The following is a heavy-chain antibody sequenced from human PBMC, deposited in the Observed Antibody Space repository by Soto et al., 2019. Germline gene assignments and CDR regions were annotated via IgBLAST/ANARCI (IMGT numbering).Heavy chain of an antibody. Sequence: QVQLVESGGGVVQPGRSLRLSCAASGFTFSSYGMHWVRQAPGKGLEWVAVIWYDGSNKYYADSVKGRFTITRDNSKNTLYLQMNSLRAEDTAVYYCAREGSRYWGQGTLVTVSS. CDR1: GFTFSSYG. CDR3: AREGSRY. J-gene: IGHJ4*02. V-gene: IGHV3-33*01. CDR2: IWYDGSNK.